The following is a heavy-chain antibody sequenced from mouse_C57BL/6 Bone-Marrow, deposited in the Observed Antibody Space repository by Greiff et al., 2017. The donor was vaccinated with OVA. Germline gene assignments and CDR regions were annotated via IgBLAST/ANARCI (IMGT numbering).Heavy chain of an antibody. CDR2: IIPNNGFI. D-gene: IGHD2-5*01. Sequence: EVQLQQSGPELVKPGASVKISCKASGYTFTDYYMNWVKQSHGKSLEWIGDIIPNNGFISYNQKFKGKATLTVDKSSSTAYMELRSLTSEDSAVYYCARVGAYYSKGWFAYWGQGTLVTVSA. J-gene: IGHJ3*01. CDR3: ARVGAYYSKGWFAY. CDR1: GYTFTDYY. V-gene: IGHV1-26*01.